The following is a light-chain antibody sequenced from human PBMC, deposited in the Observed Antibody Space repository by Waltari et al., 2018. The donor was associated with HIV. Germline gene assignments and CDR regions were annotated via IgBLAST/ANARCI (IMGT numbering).Light chain of an antibody. CDR3: QQYNNWPPRFT. Sequence: EIVMTQSPATLSVSPGERATLPCRASQSVSSNLAWYQQKPGQAPRLLIYGASTRATGIPARFSGSGSGTEFTLTISSLQSEDFAVYYCQQYNNWPPRFTFGPGTKVDIK. CDR1: QSVSSN. CDR2: GAS. V-gene: IGKV3-15*01. J-gene: IGKJ3*01.